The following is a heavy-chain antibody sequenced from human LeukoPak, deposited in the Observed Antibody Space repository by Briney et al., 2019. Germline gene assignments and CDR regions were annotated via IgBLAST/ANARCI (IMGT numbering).Heavy chain of an antibody. V-gene: IGHV4-38-2*02. D-gene: IGHD3-10*01. CDR3: AREDRSTVVRGIVVGPLDY. CDR2: IYQSGST. CDR1: GYSISRGYY. Sequence: TTSETLSLTCTVSGYSISRGYYWGWIRQPPGKGLEWIGSIYQSGSTYYNPSVKGRVTISVDTSKNQFSLKLSSVTAADTAVYYCAREDRSTVVRGIVVGPLDYWGQGTLVTVSS. J-gene: IGHJ4*02.